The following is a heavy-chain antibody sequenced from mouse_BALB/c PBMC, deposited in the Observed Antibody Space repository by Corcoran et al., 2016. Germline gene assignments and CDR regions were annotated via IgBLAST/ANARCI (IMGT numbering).Heavy chain of an antibody. D-gene: IGHD6-1*01. V-gene: IGHV9-1*02. J-gene: IGHJ4*01. CDR1: GYTFTNYG. Sequence: QIQLVQSGPELKKPGETVKISCKASGYTFTNYGMNWVKQAPGKGLKWMGWINTYTGEPTYADDFKGRFAFSLETSASTAYLQINNLKNEDMATYFCARLAATSYYYAMDYWGQGTSVTFSS. CDR2: INTYTGEP. CDR3: ARLAATSYYYAMDY.